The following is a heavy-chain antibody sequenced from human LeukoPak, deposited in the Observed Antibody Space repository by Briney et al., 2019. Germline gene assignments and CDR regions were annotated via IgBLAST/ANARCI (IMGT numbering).Heavy chain of an antibody. J-gene: IGHJ4*02. Sequence: GGSLRLSCAASGFTFSNYAMSWVRQAPGKGLEWVSAITGSGGNTYYADSVKGRFTISRDNSKNTAYLQMNSLKTEDTAVYYCRGVPAAGGVDYWGQGTLVTVSS. CDR2: ITGSGGNT. CDR3: RGVPAAGGVDY. CDR1: GFTFSNYA. V-gene: IGHV3-23*01. D-gene: IGHD2-2*01.